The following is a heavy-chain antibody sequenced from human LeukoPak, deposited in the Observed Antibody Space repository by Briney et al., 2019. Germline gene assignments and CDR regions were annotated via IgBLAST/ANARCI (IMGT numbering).Heavy chain of an antibody. D-gene: IGHD4-23*01. CDR1: SGSINSHY. J-gene: IGHJ4*02. V-gene: IGHV4-59*11. CDR3: ATVATVVTPDIFFDG. Sequence: SEPLSLTCTVSSGSINSHYWSWLPQPPGKGLEWIGYIYYSGSANYNTSLKSRATIAVDTSKNQLSLRLSSVTAADTAVYYCATVATVVTPDIFFDGWGQGTLVTVSS. CDR2: IYYSGSA.